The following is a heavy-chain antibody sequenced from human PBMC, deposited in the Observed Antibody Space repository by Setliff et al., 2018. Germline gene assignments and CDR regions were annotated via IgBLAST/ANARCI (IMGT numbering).Heavy chain of an antibody. CDR2: TIPIFGTT. CDR3: VREGVDSRSSTDYRYYMDV. V-gene: IGHV1-69*05. D-gene: IGHD3-22*01. Sequence: SVKVSCKASGGPFSDYGISWVRRAPGQGLEWMGGTIPIFGTTDYAQKFQGRVTIITDESTSTAFMQLSSLRSEDTAVYYCVREGVDSRSSTDYRYYMDVWGKGTTVTVSS. J-gene: IGHJ6*03. CDR1: GGPFSDYG.